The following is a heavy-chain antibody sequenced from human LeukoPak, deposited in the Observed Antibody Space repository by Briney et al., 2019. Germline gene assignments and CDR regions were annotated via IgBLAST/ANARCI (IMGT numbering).Heavy chain of an antibody. D-gene: IGHD2-15*01. CDR1: GYTFTSYG. CDR2: ISAYNGNT. CDR3: AILWWDIVVVVAAGMDV. J-gene: IGHJ6*02. Sequence: ASVKVSCKASGYTFTSYGISWVRQAPGQGLEWMGWISAYNGNTNYAQKLQGRVTMTTDTSTSTAYMELRSLRSDDTAVYYCAILWWDIVVVVAAGMDVWGQGTTVTVSS. V-gene: IGHV1-18*01.